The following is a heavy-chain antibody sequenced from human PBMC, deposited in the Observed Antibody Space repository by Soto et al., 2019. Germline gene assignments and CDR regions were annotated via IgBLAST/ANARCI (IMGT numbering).Heavy chain of an antibody. J-gene: IGHJ4*02. CDR3: ARDSGYSSAYWEHYFDY. CDR2: ISSGGDP. V-gene: IGHV3-53*01. CDR1: GFSISDKF. Sequence: LRLSCATSGFSISDKFMSWVRQAPGKGLEWISVISSGGDPSYADSVKGRFTISRDITKNTLFLQMTSLRADDTAVYFCARDSGYSSAYWEHYFDYWGQGTLVTVSS. D-gene: IGHD3-16*01.